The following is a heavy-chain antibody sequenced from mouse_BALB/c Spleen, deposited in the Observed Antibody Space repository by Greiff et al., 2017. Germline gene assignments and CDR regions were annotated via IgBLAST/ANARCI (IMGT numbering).Heavy chain of an antibody. D-gene: IGHD2-14*01. Sequence: QVQLQQPGAELVRPGASVKLSCKASGYTFTSYWINWVKQRPGLGLEWIGNIYPSDSYTNYNQKFKDKATLTVDKSSSTAYMQLSSPTSEDSAVYYCTREGNYRYDDGNYYAMDYWGQGTSVTVSS. CDR3: TREGNYRYDDGNYYAMDY. CDR1: GYTFTSYW. CDR2: IYPSDSYT. J-gene: IGHJ4*01. V-gene: IGHV1-69*02.